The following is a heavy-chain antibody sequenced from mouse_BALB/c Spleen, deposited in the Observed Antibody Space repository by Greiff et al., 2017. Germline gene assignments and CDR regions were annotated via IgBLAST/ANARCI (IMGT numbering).Heavy chain of an antibody. CDR1: GYSFTGYT. CDR2: INPYNGGT. D-gene: IGHD2-4*01. CDR3: ARFYYDYDGSWFAY. Sequence: EVKLQQSGPELVKPGASMKISCKASGYSFTGYTMNWVKQSHGKNLEWIGLINPYNGGTSYNQKFKGKATLTVDKSSSTAYMELLSLTSEDSAVYYCARFYYDYDGSWFAYWGQGTLVTVSA. V-gene: IGHV1-18*01. J-gene: IGHJ3*01.